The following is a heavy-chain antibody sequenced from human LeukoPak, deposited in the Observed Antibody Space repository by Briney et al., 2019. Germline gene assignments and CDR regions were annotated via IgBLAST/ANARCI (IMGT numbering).Heavy chain of an antibody. CDR1: GFTVSTYY. CDR2: IYSGGST. Sequence: SGGSLRLSCAASGFTVSTYYMTWVRQAPGKGLECVSVIYSGGSTYYADSVKGRFTVSRDNSKNTLYLQMNSLRAEDTAMYYCARGLGYCTSTTCILPFDYWGQGTLVTVSS. D-gene: IGHD2-8*01. CDR3: ARGLGYCTSTTCILPFDY. J-gene: IGHJ4*02. V-gene: IGHV3-53*01.